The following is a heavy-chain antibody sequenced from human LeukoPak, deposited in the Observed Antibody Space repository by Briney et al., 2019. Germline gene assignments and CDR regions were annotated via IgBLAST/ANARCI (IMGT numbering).Heavy chain of an antibody. CDR1: GFTFEDYA. D-gene: IGHD6-19*01. V-gene: IGHV3-9*01. CDR3: ARLYSSGWRYFDY. J-gene: IGHJ4*02. CDR2: ISWNSDNI. Sequence: GGSLRLSCAASGFTFEDYAMHWVRQAPGKGLEWVSGISWNSDNIGYADSVKGRFTISRDNAKNSLYLQMNSLRAEDTAVYYCARLYSSGWRYFDYWGQGTLVTVSS.